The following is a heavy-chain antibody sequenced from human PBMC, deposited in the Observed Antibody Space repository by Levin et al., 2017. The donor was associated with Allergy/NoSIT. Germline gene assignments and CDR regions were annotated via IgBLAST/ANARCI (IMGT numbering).Heavy chain of an antibody. CDR3: AKAARDAGYYPDAFDI. V-gene: IGHV3-30*18. Sequence: GGSLRLSCAASGFTFSSYGMHWVRQAPGKGLEWVAVISYDGSNKYYADSVKGRFTISRDNSKNTLYLQMNSLRAEDTAVYYCAKAARDAGYYPDAFDIWGQGTMVTVSS. CDR2: ISYDGSNK. CDR1: GFTFSSYG. D-gene: IGHD2-21*01. J-gene: IGHJ3*02.